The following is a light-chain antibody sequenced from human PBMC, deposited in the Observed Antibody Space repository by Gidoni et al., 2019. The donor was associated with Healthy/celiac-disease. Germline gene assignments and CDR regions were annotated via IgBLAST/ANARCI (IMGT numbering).Light chain of an antibody. Sequence: DIQMTQSPYSLSASVGDRVTITCRACQSISSYLNWYQQKPGKAPKRLIYAASSLQSGVPSRFSGSGSGTDFTLTISSLQPEDFATYYCQQSYSTPWTFGQGTKLEIK. J-gene: IGKJ2*02. CDR3: QQSYSTPWT. CDR1: QSISSY. CDR2: AAS. V-gene: IGKV1-39*01.